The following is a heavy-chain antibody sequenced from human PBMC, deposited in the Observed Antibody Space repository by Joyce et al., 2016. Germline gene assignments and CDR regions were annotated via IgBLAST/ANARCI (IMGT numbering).Heavy chain of an antibody. D-gene: IGHD3-22*01. CDR3: ARGRGYYDSGGYFDS. CDR1: GVSVSSAGYY. V-gene: IGHV4-30-4*01. J-gene: IGHJ4*02. Sequence: QVQLQESGPGLVKPSQTLSLTCSVSGVSVSSAGYYWSWIRQPPGMALEWVGYSSYSGSSYYRPSLTNRLTISLDTSKNLFSLKLYSVTAADTAVYYCARGRGYYDSGGYFDSWGQGTLVTVSS. CDR2: SSYSGSS.